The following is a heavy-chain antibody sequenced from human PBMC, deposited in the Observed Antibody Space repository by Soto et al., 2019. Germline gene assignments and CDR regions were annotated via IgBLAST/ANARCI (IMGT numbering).Heavy chain of an antibody. CDR3: AKDRAFSSSGGVLPP. J-gene: IGHJ1*01. V-gene: IGHV3-23*01. CDR1: GFTFSSYA. Sequence: EVQLLESGGGLVQPGGSLRLSCAASGFTFSSYAMSWVRQAPGKGLEWVSAISGSGGSTYYADSVKGRFTISRDHSKNTLYLPMNSLGAEDTAVYYCAKDRAFSSSGGVLPPWGQGTLVPLPS. D-gene: IGHD6-6*01. CDR2: ISGSGGST.